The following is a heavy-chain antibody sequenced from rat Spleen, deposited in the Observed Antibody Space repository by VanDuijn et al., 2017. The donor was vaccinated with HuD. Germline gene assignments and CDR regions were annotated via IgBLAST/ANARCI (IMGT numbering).Heavy chain of an antibody. Sequence: QVQLKESGPGLVQPSQTLSLTCTVSGFSLPNYHVSWVRQPPGKGLEWIAAISSGGGTYYNSALKSRLSISRDTSKSQVFLKMNSLQTEDTATYFCIRESLPGYNSHWFVSWGQGTLVTVSS. CDR1: GFSLPNYH. V-gene: IGHV2S12*01. D-gene: IGHD1-4*01. CDR2: ISSGGGT. CDR3: IRESLPGYNSHWFVS. J-gene: IGHJ3*01.